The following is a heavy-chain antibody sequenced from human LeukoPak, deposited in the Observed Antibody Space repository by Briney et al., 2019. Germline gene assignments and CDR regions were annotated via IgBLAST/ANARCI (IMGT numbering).Heavy chain of an antibody. Sequence: ASVKVSCKASGYTFTSYYMHWVRQAPGQGLEWMGIINPSGGSTSYAQKFQGRVTMTRDTSTSTVYMELSSLRAEDTAVYYCAKDQYYYDSSGYCAFDIWGQGTMVTVSS. J-gene: IGHJ3*02. D-gene: IGHD3-22*01. CDR1: GYTFTSYY. CDR2: INPSGGST. CDR3: AKDQYYYDSSGYCAFDI. V-gene: IGHV1-46*01.